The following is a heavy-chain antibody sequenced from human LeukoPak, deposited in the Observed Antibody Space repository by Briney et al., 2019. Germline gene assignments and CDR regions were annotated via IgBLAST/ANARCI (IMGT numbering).Heavy chain of an antibody. CDR3: TRVLGTMIPFDI. J-gene: IGHJ3*02. CDR2: IYTSGST. Sequence: ASETRSLTCNVSGGSISSYYWSWIRQPAGKGLEWIGLIYTSGSTNYNPSLKGRVTMSVDTSKNQFSLKLSSVTAADTAVYYCTRVLGTMIPFDIWGQGTMVTVSS. V-gene: IGHV4-4*07. D-gene: IGHD3-22*01. CDR1: GGSISSYY.